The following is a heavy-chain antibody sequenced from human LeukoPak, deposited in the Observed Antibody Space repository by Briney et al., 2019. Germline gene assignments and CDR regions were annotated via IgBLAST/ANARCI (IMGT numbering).Heavy chain of an antibody. V-gene: IGHV3-49*03. CDR3: SRYSALFHPFDY. J-gene: IGHJ4*02. D-gene: IGHD2-21*01. CDR2: IRGKAYDGTT. CDR1: GFTFGDYA. Sequence: SGGSLRLSCTASGFTFGDYAMSWFRQAPGKGLEWVGFIRGKAYDGTTEYAASVKGRFTISRDDSKSIAYLQMNSLKTEDTAVYYCSRYSALFHPFDYWGQGTLVTVSS.